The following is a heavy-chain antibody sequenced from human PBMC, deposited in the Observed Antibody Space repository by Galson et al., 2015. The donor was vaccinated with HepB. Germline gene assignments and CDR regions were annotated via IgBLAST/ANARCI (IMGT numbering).Heavy chain of an antibody. CDR1: GYTFTSYG. CDR3: AREVVLVPAATQGYYYYYYGVDV. D-gene: IGHD2-2*01. V-gene: IGHV1-18*01. J-gene: IGHJ6*02. Sequence: SVKVSCKGSGYTFTSYGISWVRQAPGQGLEWMRWISAYKGNIKYAKKFPVIVTKTPDTSTSTAYMELRSLRSDDTAVYYCAREVVLVPAATQGYYYYYYGVDVWGQGTTVTVSS. CDR2: ISAYKGNI.